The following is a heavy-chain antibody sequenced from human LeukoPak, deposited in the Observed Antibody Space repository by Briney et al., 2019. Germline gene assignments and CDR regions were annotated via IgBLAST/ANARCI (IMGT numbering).Heavy chain of an antibody. J-gene: IGHJ6*03. V-gene: IGHV1-18*01. CDR1: GYTFTSYG. CDR3: SSGESGLAARPCYYYMDV. D-gene: IGHD6-6*01. CDR2: ISAYKGNT. Sequence: ASVKVSCKASGYTFTSYGIGWVRQAPGQGLEWMGWISAYKGNTNYAQKLQGRVTMTTDTSTSTAFMELRSLRSDDTAVYYCSSGESGLAARPCYYYMDVWGKGTTVAVSS.